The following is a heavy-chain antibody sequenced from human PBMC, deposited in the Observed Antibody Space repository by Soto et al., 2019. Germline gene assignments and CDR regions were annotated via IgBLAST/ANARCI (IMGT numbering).Heavy chain of an antibody. D-gene: IGHD3-3*01. CDR2: IKHDGSEK. V-gene: IGHV3-7*01. CDR3: ARDRYSYYDFWSGSLPYYYYGMDV. CDR1: GFTFSSYW. Sequence: EVQLVESGGGLVQPGGSLRLSCAASGFTFSSYWMSWVRQAPGKGLEWVANIKHDGSEKYYVDSVKGRFTISRDNAQNSLYLQMNSLRAEDTAVYYCARDRYSYYDFWSGSLPYYYYGMDVWGQGTTVTVSS. J-gene: IGHJ6*02.